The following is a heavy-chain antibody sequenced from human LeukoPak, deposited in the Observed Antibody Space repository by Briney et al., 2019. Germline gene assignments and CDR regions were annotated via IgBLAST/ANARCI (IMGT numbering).Heavy chain of an antibody. CDR1: GYTFTSYG. D-gene: IGHD1-7*01. V-gene: IGHV1-18*01. J-gene: IGHJ4*02. CDR2: ISAYNGNT. Sequence: GASVKVSCKASGYTFTSYGISWVRQAPGQGLEWMGWISAYNGNTNYAQKLQGRVTMTTDTSTSTAYMELRSLRSDDTAVYYCARDFFPLGQTIGPDYWGQGTLVTVSS. CDR3: ARDFFPLGQTIGPDY.